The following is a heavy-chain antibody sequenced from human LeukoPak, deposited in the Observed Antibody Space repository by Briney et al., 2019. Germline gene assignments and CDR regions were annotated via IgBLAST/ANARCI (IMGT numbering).Heavy chain of an antibody. V-gene: IGHV3-30-3*01. Sequence: PGRSLRLSCAASGFTFSSYAMHWVRQAPGKGLEWVAVISYDGSNKYYADSVKGRFTISRDNSKNTLYLQMNSLRAEDTAVYYCAATVVAYYFDYWGQGTLVTVSS. CDR1: GFTFSSYA. CDR3: AATVVAYYFDY. D-gene: IGHD4-23*01. J-gene: IGHJ4*02. CDR2: ISYDGSNK.